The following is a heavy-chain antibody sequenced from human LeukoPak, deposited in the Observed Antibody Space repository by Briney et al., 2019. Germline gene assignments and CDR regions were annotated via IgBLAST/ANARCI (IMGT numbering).Heavy chain of an antibody. Sequence: SETLSLTCTVSGGSISSSSYYWGWIRQPPGKGLEWIGSIYYSGSTYYHPSLKSRVTISVDTSKNQFSLKLSSVTAADTAVYYCARDPGAMIPNWAFGIWGQGTMVTVSS. CDR1: GGSISSSSYY. J-gene: IGHJ3*02. CDR3: ARDPGAMIPNWAFGI. D-gene: IGHD3-22*01. CDR2: IYYSGST. V-gene: IGHV4-39*07.